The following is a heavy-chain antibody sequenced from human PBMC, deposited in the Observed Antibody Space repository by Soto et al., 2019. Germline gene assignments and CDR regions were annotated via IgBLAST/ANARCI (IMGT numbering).Heavy chain of an antibody. CDR3: AKEVAGPTFPFDY. Sequence: EVQLVESGGGLVKPGGSLRLSCAASGFTFSSYSMNWVRQAPGKGLEWVSSISSSSSYIYYADSVKGRFTISRDNAKNSLYLQMNSLRAEDTAVYYCAKEVAGPTFPFDYWGQGTLVTVSS. J-gene: IGHJ4*02. CDR2: ISSSSSYI. V-gene: IGHV3-21*04. CDR1: GFTFSSYS. D-gene: IGHD6-19*01.